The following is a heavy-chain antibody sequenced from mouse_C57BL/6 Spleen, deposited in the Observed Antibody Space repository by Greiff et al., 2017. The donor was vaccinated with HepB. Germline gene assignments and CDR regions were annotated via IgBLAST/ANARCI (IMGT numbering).Heavy chain of an antibody. CDR3: AGSSSFFAY. D-gene: IGHD1-1*01. CDR2: IYPGDGDT. Sequence: QVQLQQSGPELVKPGASVKISCKASGYAFSSSWMNWVKQRPGKGLEWIGRIYPGDGDTNYNGKFKGKATLTADKSSSTAYMQLSSLTSEDSAVYFCAGSSSFFAYWGQGTLVTVSA. J-gene: IGHJ3*01. V-gene: IGHV1-82*01. CDR1: GYAFSSSW.